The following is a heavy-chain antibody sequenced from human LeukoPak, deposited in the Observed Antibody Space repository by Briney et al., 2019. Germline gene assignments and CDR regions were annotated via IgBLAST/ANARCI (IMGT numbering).Heavy chain of an antibody. CDR3: TTDPVYSGYDPDY. CDR2: IKSKTDGGTT. D-gene: IGHD5-12*01. V-gene: IGHV3-15*01. CDR1: GFTFSNAW. Sequence: GGSLRLSCAASGFTFSNAWMSWVRQAPGKGLEWVGRIKSKTDGGTTDYAAPVKGRFTISRDDSKNTLYLQMNSLKTEDTAVYYCTTDPVYSGYDPDYWGQGTLVTVPS. J-gene: IGHJ4*02.